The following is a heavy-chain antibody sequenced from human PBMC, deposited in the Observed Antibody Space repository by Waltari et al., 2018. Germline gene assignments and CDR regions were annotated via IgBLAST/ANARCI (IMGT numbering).Heavy chain of an antibody. CDR3: ARFTEDYGDYTDDAFDI. CDR1: GYTFTGYY. CDR2: INPNSGGT. V-gene: IGHV1-2*06. D-gene: IGHD4-17*01. J-gene: IGHJ3*02. Sequence: QVQLVQSGAEVKKPGASVKVSCKASGYTFTGYYMHWVRQAPGQGLEWMGRINPNSGGTNYAQKVQGRVTMTRDTSISTAYMELSRLRSDDTAVYYCARFTEDYGDYTDDAFDIWGQGTMVTVSS.